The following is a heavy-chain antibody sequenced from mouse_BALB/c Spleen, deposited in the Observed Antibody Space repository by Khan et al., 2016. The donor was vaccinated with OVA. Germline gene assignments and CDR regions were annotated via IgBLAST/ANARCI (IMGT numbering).Heavy chain of an antibody. D-gene: IGHD2-14*01. V-gene: IGHV1-4*01. Sequence: QVQLQQSGAELARPGASVKMSCKASGYSFTSHTMYWVKQRPGQGLEWIGYINPSSGYTNYNQKFNDKATLTADKSSSTAYMQLSSLTSEDSAVYYCARRTTGYALDYWGQRTSVTVSS. CDR1: GYSFTSHT. CDR3: ARRTTGYALDY. CDR2: INPSSGYT. J-gene: IGHJ4*01.